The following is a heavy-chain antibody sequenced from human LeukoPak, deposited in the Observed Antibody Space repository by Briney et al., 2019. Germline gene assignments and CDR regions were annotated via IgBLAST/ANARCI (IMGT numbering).Heavy chain of an antibody. CDR1: GFTFISYT. CDR2: ISYDGSNK. CDR3: ANTESWCSSSSSGFDY. D-gene: IGHD6-6*01. V-gene: IGHV3-30*18. Sequence: GGSLRLSCAASGFTFISYTMNWVRQAPGKGLEWVAVISYDGSNKYYADSVKGRFTISRDNSKNTLYLQMNSLRAEDTAVYYCANTESWCSSSSSGFDYWGQGTLVTVSS. J-gene: IGHJ4*02.